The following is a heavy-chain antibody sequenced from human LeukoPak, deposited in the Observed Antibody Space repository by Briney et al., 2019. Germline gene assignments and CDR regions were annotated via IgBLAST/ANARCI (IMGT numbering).Heavy chain of an antibody. CDR1: GFTFDDYA. CDR3: AKDTGSSWNGDYGMDV. Sequence: GGSLRLSCAASGFTFDDYAMHWVRQAPGKGLEWVSGISWNSGSIGYADSVKGRFTISSDNAKNSLYLQMNSLRAEDTALYYCAKDTGSSWNGDYGMDVWGQGTTVTVSS. J-gene: IGHJ6*02. V-gene: IGHV3-9*01. D-gene: IGHD6-13*01. CDR2: ISWNSGSI.